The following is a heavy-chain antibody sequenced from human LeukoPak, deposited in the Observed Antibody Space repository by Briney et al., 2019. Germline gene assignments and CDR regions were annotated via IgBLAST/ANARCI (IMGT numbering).Heavy chain of an antibody. CDR1: GGSISSYY. V-gene: IGHV4-59*01. CDR3: ARRGGDSFGAFDI. CDR2: IYYSGST. D-gene: IGHD2-21*02. J-gene: IGHJ3*02. Sequence: PSETLSLTCTVSGGSISSYYWSWIRQPPGKGLEWIGYIYYSGSTNYNPSLKSRVTISVDTSKNQLSLKLSSVTAADTAVYYCARRGGDSFGAFDIWGQGTMVTVSS.